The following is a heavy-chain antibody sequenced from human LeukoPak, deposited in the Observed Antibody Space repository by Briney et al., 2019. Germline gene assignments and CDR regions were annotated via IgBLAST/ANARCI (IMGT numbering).Heavy chain of an antibody. Sequence: GGSLRLSCAASGFTFSSYAMSWVRQAPGKGLEWVSVISGSGGSTYYADSVKGRFTISRDNSKNTLYLQMNSLRAEDTAVYYCAKHSSSWYQGNWFDPWGQGTLVTVSS. CDR3: AKHSSSWYQGNWFDP. CDR1: GFTFSSYA. J-gene: IGHJ5*02. CDR2: ISGSGGST. D-gene: IGHD6-13*01. V-gene: IGHV3-23*01.